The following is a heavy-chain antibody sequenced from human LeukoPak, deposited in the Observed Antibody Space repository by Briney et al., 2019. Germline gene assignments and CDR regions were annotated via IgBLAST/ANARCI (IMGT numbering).Heavy chain of an antibody. D-gene: IGHD3-10*01. J-gene: IGHJ5*02. V-gene: IGHV3-7*01. CDR2: IKQDGSVI. CDR3: ARDGWSYDLS. CDR1: GFTFSSHW. Sequence: GGSLRLSCAASGFTFSSHWMSWVRQAPGKGLEWVANIKQDGSVIYYVDSVKGRFTISRDNAKNSLYLQMNSLRAEDTAVYCCARDGWSYDLSWGQGTLVTVSS.